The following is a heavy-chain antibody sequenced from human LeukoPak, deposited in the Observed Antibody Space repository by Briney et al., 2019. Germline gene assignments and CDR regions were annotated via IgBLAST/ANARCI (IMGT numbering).Heavy chain of an antibody. V-gene: IGHV4-39*07. Sequence: PSETLSLTCTVSGGSISSSSYYWGWIRQPPGKGLEWIGSIYYSGSTYYNPSLKSRVTISVDRSKNQFSLKLSSVTAADTAVYYCARTNYNSGGYYFLDYWGQGTLVTVSS. CDR3: ARTNYNSGGYYFLDY. CDR2: IYYSGST. CDR1: GGSISSSSYY. J-gene: IGHJ4*02. D-gene: IGHD3-22*01.